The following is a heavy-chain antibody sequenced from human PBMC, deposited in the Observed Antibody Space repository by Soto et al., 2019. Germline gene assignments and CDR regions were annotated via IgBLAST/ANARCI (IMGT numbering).Heavy chain of an antibody. J-gene: IGHJ6*02. V-gene: IGHV3-53*04. CDR3: ARDGYGMDV. CDR2: IYSGGST. CDR1: GVTVSSNY. Sequence: EVPLVESGGGLVQPGGSLRLSCAASGVTVSSNYMSRVRQAPGKGLEWVSVIYSGGSTYYADSVKGRFTISRHNSKNTLYLQMNSLRAEDTTVYYCARDGYGMDVWGQGTTVTVSS.